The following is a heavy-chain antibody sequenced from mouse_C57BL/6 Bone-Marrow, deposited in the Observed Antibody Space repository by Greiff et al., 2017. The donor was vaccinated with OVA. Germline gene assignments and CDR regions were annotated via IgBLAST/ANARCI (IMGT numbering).Heavy chain of an antibody. V-gene: IGHV5-17*01. CDR2: ISSGSSTI. CDR1: GFTFSDYG. Sequence: EVKLVESGGGLVKPGGSLKLSCAASGFTFSDYGMHWVRQAPEKGLEWVAYISSGSSTIYYADTVKGRFTISRDNAKNTLFLQMTSLRSEDTAMYYCARGGRLRGDYWGQGTTLTVSS. J-gene: IGHJ2*01. CDR3: ARGGRLRGDY. D-gene: IGHD3-2*02.